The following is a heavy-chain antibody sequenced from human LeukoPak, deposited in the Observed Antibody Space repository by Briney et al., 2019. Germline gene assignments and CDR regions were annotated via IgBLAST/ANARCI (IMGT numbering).Heavy chain of an antibody. CDR2: INPNSGGT. J-gene: IGHJ4*02. CDR1: GYTFTGYY. V-gene: IGHV1-2*06. D-gene: IGHD1-26*01. CDR3: AAGKWELDSFDY. Sequence: PEASVKVSCKASGYTFTGYYMHWVRQAPGQGLEWMGRINPNSGGTNSAQKFQERVTITRDMSTSTAYMELSSLRSEDTAVYYCAAGKWELDSFDYWGQGTLVTVSS.